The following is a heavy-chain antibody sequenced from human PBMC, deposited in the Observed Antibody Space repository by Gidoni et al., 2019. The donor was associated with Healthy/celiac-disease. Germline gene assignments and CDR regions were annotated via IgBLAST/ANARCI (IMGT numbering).Heavy chain of an antibody. V-gene: IGHV1-69*06. J-gene: IGHJ4*02. Sequence: QLQLLQSGAEVKKPGSSVKVSCKASGGTFSSYAISWVRQAPGQGLEWMGGIIPIFGTANYAQKFQGRVTITADKSTSTAYMELSSLRSEDTAVYYCASWIPGADSGSYQIDYWGQGTLVTVSS. CDR2: IIPIFGTA. D-gene: IGHD1-26*01. CDR1: GGTFSSYA. CDR3: ASWIPGADSGSYQIDY.